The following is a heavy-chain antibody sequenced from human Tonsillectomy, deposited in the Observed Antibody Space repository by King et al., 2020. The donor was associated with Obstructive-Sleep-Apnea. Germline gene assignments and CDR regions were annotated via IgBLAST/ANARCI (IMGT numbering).Heavy chain of an antibody. CDR3: ARGGSGDHE. CDR2: VDDSGGT. CDR1: GGSISSSY. D-gene: IGHD3-10*01. J-gene: IGHJ4*02. V-gene: IGHV4-59*01. Sequence: QLQESGPGLVKPSETLSLTCTVSGGSISSSYWSWIRQPPGKGLEWIGYVDDSGGTKYNPSLKSRVTISVDTSKNQFSLKLNSVTAADTAVYYCARGGSGDHEWGQGTLVTVSS.